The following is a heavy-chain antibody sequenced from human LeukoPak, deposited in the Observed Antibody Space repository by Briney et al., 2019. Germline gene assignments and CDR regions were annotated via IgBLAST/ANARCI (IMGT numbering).Heavy chain of an antibody. Sequence: PSETLSLTCTVSGGSISSYYCSWIRQPAGKGLEWIGRIYTSGSSNYNPSLKSRVTMSADTSKNHFSLKLSSVTAADTAVYYCARDGDYHDFDYWGQGTLVTVSS. CDR3: ARDGDYHDFDY. CDR1: GGSISSYY. J-gene: IGHJ4*02. V-gene: IGHV4-4*07. CDR2: IYTSGSS. D-gene: IGHD4-17*01.